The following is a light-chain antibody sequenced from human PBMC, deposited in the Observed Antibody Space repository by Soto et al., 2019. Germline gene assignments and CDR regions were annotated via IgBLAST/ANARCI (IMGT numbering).Light chain of an antibody. CDR3: QQYNNWPRT. CDR1: QSISSD. V-gene: IGKV3-15*01. Sequence: ETVMTQSPATLSVSPGERATLSCRASQSISSDLAWYQQKPGQAPRLLIYGASTTATGIPGRFSGGGSGREFTLTISSLQSEDFAVYYCQQYNNWPRTFGQGTKVDIK. CDR2: GAS. J-gene: IGKJ2*01.